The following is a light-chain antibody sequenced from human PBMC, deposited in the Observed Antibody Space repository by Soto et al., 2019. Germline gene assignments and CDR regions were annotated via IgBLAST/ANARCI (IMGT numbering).Light chain of an antibody. Sequence: DIVLTQSPATLSLSPGERATLSCRASQSLSSQLAWYQQKPGQAPRLLIYDAFKRATGVPGRFSGSGSGTDFPHSISSLEPDDCGVYYCQQRSSWPTFGQGTRVEIK. V-gene: IGKV3-11*01. CDR1: QSLSSQ. CDR3: QQRSSWPT. J-gene: IGKJ1*01. CDR2: DAF.